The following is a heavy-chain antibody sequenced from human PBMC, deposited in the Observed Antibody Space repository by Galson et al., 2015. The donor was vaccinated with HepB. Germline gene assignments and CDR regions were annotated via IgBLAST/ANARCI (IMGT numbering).Heavy chain of an antibody. Sequence: SLRLSCAASGFTFSSYAMSWVRQAPGKGLEWVSAISGSGGSTYYADSVKGRFTISRDNSKNTLYLQMNSLRAEDTAVYYCAKMDIVVVVAAIHFDYWGQGTLVTVSS. J-gene: IGHJ4*02. CDR3: AKMDIVVVVAAIHFDY. D-gene: IGHD2-15*01. CDR1: GFTFSSYA. V-gene: IGHV3-23*01. CDR2: ISGSGGST.